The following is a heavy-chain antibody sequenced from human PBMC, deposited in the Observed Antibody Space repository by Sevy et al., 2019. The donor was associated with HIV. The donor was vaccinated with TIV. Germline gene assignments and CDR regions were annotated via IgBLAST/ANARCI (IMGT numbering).Heavy chain of an antibody. Sequence: GGSLRLSCAASGFTFSSYSMNWVRQAPGKGLEWVSYISSSSSTIYYADSVKGPFTISRDNAKNSLYLQMNSLRAEDTAVYYCARETYCSSTSCYDDYYYGMDVWGQGTTVTVSS. V-gene: IGHV3-48*01. CDR2: ISSSSSTI. CDR3: ARETYCSSTSCYDDYYYGMDV. J-gene: IGHJ6*02. D-gene: IGHD2-2*01. CDR1: GFTFSSYS.